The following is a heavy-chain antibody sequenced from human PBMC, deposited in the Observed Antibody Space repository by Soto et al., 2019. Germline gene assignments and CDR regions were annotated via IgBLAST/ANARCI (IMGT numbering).Heavy chain of an antibody. CDR1: GFTFSSNY. CDR3: ASPAAARFHYYYGMDV. D-gene: IGHD6-6*01. V-gene: IGHV3-53*01. CDR2: IYSGGST. Sequence: SLRLSCAASGFTFSSNYMSWVRQAPGKGLEWVSVIYSGGSTYYADSVKGRFTISRDNSKNTLYLQMNSLRAEDTAVYYCASPAAARFHYYYGMDVWGQGTTVTVSS. J-gene: IGHJ6*02.